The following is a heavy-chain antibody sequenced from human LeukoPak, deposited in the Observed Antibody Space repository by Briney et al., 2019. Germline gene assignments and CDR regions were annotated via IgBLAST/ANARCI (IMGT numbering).Heavy chain of an antibody. CDR1: GYTFTTYY. D-gene: IGHD6-19*01. Sequence: GASVKVSCKASGYTFTTYYIHWVRQAPRQGLEWMGIIHPSGGTTTYAQKFQGRVTLTRDTSASTVYMELSSLRSEDTAIYHCARDTDSSGWQGAFDVWGQGTMVTVSS. CDR2: IHPSGGTT. V-gene: IGHV1-46*01. J-gene: IGHJ3*01. CDR3: ARDTDSSGWQGAFDV.